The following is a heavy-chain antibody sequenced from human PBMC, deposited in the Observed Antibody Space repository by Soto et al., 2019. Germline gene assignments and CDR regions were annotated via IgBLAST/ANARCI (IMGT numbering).Heavy chain of an antibody. J-gene: IGHJ6*02. CDR3: AGQDTGTDYYYYYYGMDV. CDR2: INAGNGNT. CDR1: GYTFTSYA. D-gene: IGHD1-1*01. V-gene: IGHV1-3*01. Sequence: ASVKVSCKASGYTFTSYAMHWVRQAPGQRLEWMGWINAGNGNTKYSQKFQGRVTITRDTSASTAYMGLSSLRSEDTAVYYCAGQDTGTDYYYYYYGMDVWGQGTTVTVSS.